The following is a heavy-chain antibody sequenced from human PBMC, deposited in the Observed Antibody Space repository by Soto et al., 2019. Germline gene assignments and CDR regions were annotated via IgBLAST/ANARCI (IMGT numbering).Heavy chain of an antibody. CDR3: ARSLGVAAAGPFDY. J-gene: IGHJ4*02. V-gene: IGHV4-31*03. D-gene: IGHD6-13*01. CDR1: GGSISSGGDY. Sequence: QVQLQESGPGLVKPSQTLSLTCTVSGGSISSGGDYWRLIRQHPGKGLEWIGYIYYSGRTYYTPSLKGRVTISVDTSKNQFSLKLSSVTAADTAVYYCARSLGVAAAGPFDYWGQGTLVTVSS. CDR2: IYYSGRT.